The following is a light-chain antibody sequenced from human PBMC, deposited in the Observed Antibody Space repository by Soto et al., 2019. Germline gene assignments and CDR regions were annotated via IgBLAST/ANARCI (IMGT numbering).Light chain of an antibody. CDR1: QGISNY. Sequence: DIQMTQSPSSLSASVGDSVSITCRASQGISNYLAWYQQTPGKVPKLLIYAASTLQSGVPSRFSGSGYGTDFTLTITSLQPEDVATYYCQKYDSAPLTFGQGTKVEIK. J-gene: IGKJ1*01. CDR2: AAS. CDR3: QKYDSAPLT. V-gene: IGKV1-27*01.